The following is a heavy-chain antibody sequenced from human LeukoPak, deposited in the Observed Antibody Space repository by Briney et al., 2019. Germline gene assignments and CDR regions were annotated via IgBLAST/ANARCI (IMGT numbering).Heavy chain of an antibody. CDR1: GFTFNSYA. J-gene: IGHJ4*02. V-gene: IGHV3-23*01. Sequence: PGGSLRLSCAASGFTFNSYAMYWVRQAPGEGLEWVSGIFGSGGSAHYAASVKGRLTISRDNSKNTVYLQMDSLRVEDTAVYYCGKTTTGYSSGRYPGWPVDYWGQGTLVTVSS. CDR2: IFGSGGSA. CDR3: GKTTTGYSSGRYPGWPVDY. D-gene: IGHD6-19*01.